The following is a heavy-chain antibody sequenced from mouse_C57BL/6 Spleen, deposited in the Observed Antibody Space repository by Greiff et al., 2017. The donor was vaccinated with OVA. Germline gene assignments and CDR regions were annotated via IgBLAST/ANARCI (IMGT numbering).Heavy chain of an antibody. Sequence: QVQLQQSGPELVKPGASVKISCKASGYAFSSSWMNWVKQRPGKGLEWIGRIYPGDGDTNYNGKFKGKATLTADKSSSTAYMQLSSLTSEDSAVYFCARSGGSRGGDYWGQGTTLTVSS. J-gene: IGHJ2*01. V-gene: IGHV1-82*01. CDR2: IYPGDGDT. CDR3: ARSGGSRGGDY. D-gene: IGHD1-1*01. CDR1: GYAFSSSW.